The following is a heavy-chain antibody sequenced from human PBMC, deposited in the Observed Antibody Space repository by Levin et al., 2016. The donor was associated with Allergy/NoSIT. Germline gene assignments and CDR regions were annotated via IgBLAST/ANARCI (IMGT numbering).Heavy chain of an antibody. Sequence: WIRQPPGKALEWLALIDWDDDKYYSTSLKTRLTISKDTSKNQVVLTMTNMDPVDTATYYCARTPLSPVAGNYYYYGMDVWGQGTTVTVSS. V-gene: IGHV2-70*01. CDR2: IDWDDDK. J-gene: IGHJ6*02. D-gene: IGHD6-19*01. CDR3: ARTPLSPVAGNYYYYGMDV.